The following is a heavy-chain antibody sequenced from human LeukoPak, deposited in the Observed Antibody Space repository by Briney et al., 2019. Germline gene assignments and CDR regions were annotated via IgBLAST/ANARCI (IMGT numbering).Heavy chain of an antibody. CDR2: ISSSSSYI. CDR3: ARDWGITYYYGSGYYGMDV. D-gene: IGHD3-10*01. CDR1: GFTFSSYW. V-gene: IGHV3-21*01. Sequence: PGGSLRLSCAASGFTFSSYWMSWVRQAPGKGLEWVSSISSSSSYIYYADSVKGRFTISRDNAKNSLYLQMNSLRAEDTAVYYCARDWGITYYYGSGYYGMDVWGQGTTVTVSS. J-gene: IGHJ6*02.